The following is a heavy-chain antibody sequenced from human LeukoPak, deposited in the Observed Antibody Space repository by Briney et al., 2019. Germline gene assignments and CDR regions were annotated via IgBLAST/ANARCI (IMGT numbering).Heavy chain of an antibody. CDR1: GFTFSSYS. CDR3: AKGSIVGAFDY. D-gene: IGHD1-26*01. Sequence: GGSLRLSCAASGFTFSSYSMNWVRQAPGKGLEWVSYISGGSRGIYYADSVKGRFTISRDNAKNSLYLQMNSLRAEDTAVYYCAKGSIVGAFDYWGQGTLVTVSS. V-gene: IGHV3-48*01. CDR2: ISGGSRGI. J-gene: IGHJ4*02.